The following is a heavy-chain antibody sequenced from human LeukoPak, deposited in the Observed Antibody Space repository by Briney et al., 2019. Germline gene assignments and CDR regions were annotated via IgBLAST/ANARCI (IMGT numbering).Heavy chain of an antibody. V-gene: IGHV1-46*03. J-gene: IGHJ4*02. Sequence: GASVKVSCKASGYTFTSYYMHWVRQAPGQGLEWMGIINPSSGSTRYALKFQGRLTVTRDTSTSTVYMEMSSLRSRDTALYYCARAPSDIWTGHYPHFDYWGQGTLVTVSS. CDR2: INPSSGST. CDR3: ARAPSDIWTGHYPHFDY. CDR1: GYTFTSYY. D-gene: IGHD3-9*01.